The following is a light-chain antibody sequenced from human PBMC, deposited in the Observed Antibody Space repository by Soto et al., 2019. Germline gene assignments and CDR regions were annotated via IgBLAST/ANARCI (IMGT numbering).Light chain of an antibody. CDR3: GTWDSSLSGVV. CDR1: SSNIGNNY. CDR2: ENN. V-gene: IGLV1-51*02. J-gene: IGLJ2*01. Sequence: QSVLTQPPSVSAAPGQKVTISCSGSSSNIGNNYVSWYQQLPGTAPKLLIYENNKRPSGIPDRFSGSKSGTSATLGVTGLQTGDEADYYCGTWDSSLSGVVFGGWTKVTVL.